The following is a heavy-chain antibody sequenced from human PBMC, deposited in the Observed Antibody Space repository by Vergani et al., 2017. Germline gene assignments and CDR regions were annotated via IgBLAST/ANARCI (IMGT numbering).Heavy chain of an antibody. D-gene: IGHD5-12*01. J-gene: IGHJ6*02. CDR1: GFTFNHYA. CDR2: ISGSGGST. Sequence: EVQLLESGGDLVQHGGSLRLSCAASGFTFNHYAMNWVRQAPGKGLEWVPGISGSGGSTYYAGSVKGRFTISRDSSKKSLYLQMNSLRAGDTAVYYCAKAKPRNSGYDYLYCYHAMDVWCQGTTVTVSS. V-gene: IGHV3-23*01. CDR3: AKAKPRNSGYDYLYCYHAMDV.